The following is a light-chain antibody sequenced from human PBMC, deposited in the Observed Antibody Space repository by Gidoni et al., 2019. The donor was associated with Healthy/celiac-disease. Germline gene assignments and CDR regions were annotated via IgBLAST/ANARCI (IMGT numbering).Light chain of an antibody. CDR3: QQSYSTLVFT. V-gene: IGKV1-39*01. Sequence: DTQMTQSPSSLSASVGDRVTITCRASQSISSYLNWYQQKPGKAPKLLIYAASSLPSGVPSRFSGSGSGTDFTLTISSLQPEDFATYYCQQSYSTLVFTFGPGTNVDIK. J-gene: IGKJ3*01. CDR2: AAS. CDR1: QSISSY.